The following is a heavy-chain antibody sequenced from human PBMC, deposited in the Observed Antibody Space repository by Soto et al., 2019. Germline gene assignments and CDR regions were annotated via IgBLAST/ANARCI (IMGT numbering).Heavy chain of an antibody. CDR3: ARCENVVVPADAPHYYYYYGMDV. Sequence: ASVKVSCKASGYTFTSYAMHWVRQAPGQRLEWMGWINAGNGNTKYSQKFQGRVTITRDTSASTAYMELSSLRSEDTAVYYCARCENVVVPADAPHYYYYYGMDVWAQGTTVTVSS. V-gene: IGHV1-3*01. CDR2: INAGNGNT. J-gene: IGHJ6*02. D-gene: IGHD2-2*01. CDR1: GYTFTSYA.